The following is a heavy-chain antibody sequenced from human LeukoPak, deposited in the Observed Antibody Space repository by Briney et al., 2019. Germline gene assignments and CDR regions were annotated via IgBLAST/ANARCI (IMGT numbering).Heavy chain of an antibody. CDR2: IYSRGST. D-gene: IGHD4-11*01. V-gene: IGHV4-59*01. CDR1: GGSISSYY. CDR3: ARDDHSNYRFDY. Sequence: SETLSLTCTVSGGSISSYYWSWIRQPPGKGLEWIGYIYSRGSTNYNPSLKSRVTISVDTSKNQFSLRVTSVTAADTAVYYCARDDHSNYRFDYWGQGALVTISA. J-gene: IGHJ4*02.